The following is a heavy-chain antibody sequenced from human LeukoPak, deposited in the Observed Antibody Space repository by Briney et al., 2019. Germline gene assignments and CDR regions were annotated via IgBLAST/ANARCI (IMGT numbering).Heavy chain of an antibody. Sequence: PGGSLRLSCAASGSTFSGSAMHWVRQASGKGLEWVGRIRSKANNYATAYAASVKGRFTISRDDSKNTAYLQMNSLKTEDTAVYYCTRLVSSLIAVAGQDYWGQGTLVTVSS. V-gene: IGHV3-73*01. CDR3: TRLVSSLIAVAGQDY. D-gene: IGHD6-19*01. J-gene: IGHJ4*02. CDR1: GSTFSGSA. CDR2: IRSKANNYAT.